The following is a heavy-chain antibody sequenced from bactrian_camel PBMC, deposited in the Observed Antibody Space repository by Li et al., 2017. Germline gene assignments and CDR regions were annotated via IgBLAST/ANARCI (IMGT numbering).Heavy chain of an antibody. J-gene: IGHJ4*01. Sequence: VQLVESGGGSVQAEGSLRLSCAASGASYRRYCMAWFRKGSGKEREAVVSIDSGENPQYADSVKGRFTISLDNANNILYLQMENLKPEDTAMYYCAADRWERVCPDFPVVAGADPRVENYWGQGTQVTVS. CDR2: IDSGENP. V-gene: IGHV3S55*01. CDR1: GASYRRYC. D-gene: IGHD6*01. CDR3: AADRWERVCPDFPVVAGADPRVENY.